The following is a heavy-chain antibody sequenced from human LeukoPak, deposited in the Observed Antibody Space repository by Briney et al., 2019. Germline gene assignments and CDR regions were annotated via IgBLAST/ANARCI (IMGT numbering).Heavy chain of an antibody. CDR3: APDFSSSREDAFDI. CDR1: GFTVSSNY. CDR2: ISSSSSYI. J-gene: IGHJ3*02. Sequence: GSLRLSCAASGFTVSSNYMSWVRQAPGKGLEGVSSISSSSSYIYYADSVKGRFTISRGNAKNSLYLQMNSLRAEDTAVYYCAPDFSSSREDAFDIWGQGTMVTVSS. V-gene: IGHV3-21*01. D-gene: IGHD6-13*01.